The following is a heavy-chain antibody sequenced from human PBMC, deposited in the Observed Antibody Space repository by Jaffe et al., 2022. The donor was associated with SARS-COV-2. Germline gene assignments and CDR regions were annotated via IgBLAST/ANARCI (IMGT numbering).Heavy chain of an antibody. CDR3: ARDWEQLGLIDY. Sequence: QVQLVESGGGLVKPGGSLRLSCAASGFTFSDYYMSWIRQAPGKGLEWVSHIRSSSGYTNYADSVKGRFTISRDNAKNSLFLQMNSLRAEDTAVYYCARDWEQLGLIDYWGQGTLVTVSS. V-gene: IGHV3-11*06. CDR1: GFTFSDYY. J-gene: IGHJ4*02. CDR2: IRSSSGYT. D-gene: IGHD6-13*01.